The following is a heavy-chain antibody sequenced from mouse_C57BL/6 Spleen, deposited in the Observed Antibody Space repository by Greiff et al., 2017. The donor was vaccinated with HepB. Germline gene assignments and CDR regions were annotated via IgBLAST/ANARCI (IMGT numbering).Heavy chain of an antibody. CDR2: INPNNGGT. Sequence: EVQLQQSGPELVKPGASVKISCKASGYTFTDYYMNWVKQSHGKSLEWIGDINPNNGGTSYNQKFKGKATLTVDKSSSTAYMELRSLTSEDSAVYYCARRDYDYDGEVWFAYWGQGTLVTVSA. CDR3: ARRDYDYDGEVWFAY. V-gene: IGHV1-26*01. J-gene: IGHJ3*01. CDR1: GYTFTDYY. D-gene: IGHD2-4*01.